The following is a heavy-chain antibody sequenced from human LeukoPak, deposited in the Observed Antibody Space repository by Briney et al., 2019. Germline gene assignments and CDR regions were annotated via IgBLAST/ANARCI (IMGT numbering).Heavy chain of an antibody. J-gene: IGHJ4*02. V-gene: IGHV5-51*01. CDR3: ARRRNYDILTGYYYFDY. D-gene: IGHD3-9*01. Sequence: GESLKISCKGSGYSFTSYWIGWVRQMPGKGLEWMGIIYPGDSDTRYSPSFQGQVTISADKSISTAYLQWSSLKASDTAMYYCARRRNYDILTGYYYFDYWGQGTLVTVSS. CDR1: GYSFTSYW. CDR2: IYPGDSDT.